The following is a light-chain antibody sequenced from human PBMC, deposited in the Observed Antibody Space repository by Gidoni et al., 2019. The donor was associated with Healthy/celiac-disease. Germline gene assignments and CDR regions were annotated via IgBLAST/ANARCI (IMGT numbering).Light chain of an antibody. Sequence: QSALTQPAAVSWSPGQSITIPCTGTSTDVGGYNYVSWYQQHPGKAPKLMIYEVSNRPSGVSNRFSGSKSGNTASLTISGLQAEDEADYYCSSYTSSSTRVFGTGTKVTVL. CDR3: SSYTSSSTRV. J-gene: IGLJ1*01. V-gene: IGLV2-14*01. CDR1: STDVGGYNY. CDR2: EVS.